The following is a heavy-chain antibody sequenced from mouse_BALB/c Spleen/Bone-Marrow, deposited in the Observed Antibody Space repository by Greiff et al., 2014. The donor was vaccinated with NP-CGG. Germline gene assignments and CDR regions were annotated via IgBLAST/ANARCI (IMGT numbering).Heavy chain of an antibody. D-gene: IGHD2-10*02. V-gene: IGHV1-62-2*01. CDR2: IYPGSGSI. CDR3: SSRGSYGNDVYFDF. Sequence: VQLQQSGAGLVKPGASVKMSCKASGYSFTEYIINWVKQRHGKGLEWIGRIYPGSGSIMYNEKFKVKATLTVDKSSSTVYMELRRLTFEYSAVYFCSSRGSYGNDVYFDFWGAGTTVTVSS. J-gene: IGHJ1*01. CDR1: GYSFTEYI.